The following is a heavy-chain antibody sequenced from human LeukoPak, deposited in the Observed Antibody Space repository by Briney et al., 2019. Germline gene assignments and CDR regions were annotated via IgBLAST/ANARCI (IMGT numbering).Heavy chain of an antibody. J-gene: IGHJ4*02. V-gene: IGHV4-34*01. CDR2: INHSGST. CDR1: GGSFSGYY. D-gene: IGHD3-10*01. CDR3: ARGGGYYYGSGIWSGYFDY. Sequence: SETLSLTCAVYGGSFSGYYWSWIRQPPGKGLEWIGEINHSGSTNYNPSLKSRVTISVDTSKNQFSLKLSSVPAADTAVYYCARGGGYYYGSGIWSGYFDYWGQGTLVTVSS.